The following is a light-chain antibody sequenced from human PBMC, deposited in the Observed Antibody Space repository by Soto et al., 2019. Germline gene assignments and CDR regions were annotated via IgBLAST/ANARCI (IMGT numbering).Light chain of an antibody. J-gene: IGLJ3*02. Sequence: QSVLTQPPSVSGAPGPRGTISCTGSSSNIGAGSDVHWYQQLPGTAPKLLIYNNNNRPSGVPDRFSGAKSGTSASLAITGLQAEDEADYNCQSYGSTLRALWVFGGGTKLPVL. V-gene: IGLV1-40*01. CDR2: NNN. CDR1: SSNIGAGSD. CDR3: QSYGSTLRALWV.